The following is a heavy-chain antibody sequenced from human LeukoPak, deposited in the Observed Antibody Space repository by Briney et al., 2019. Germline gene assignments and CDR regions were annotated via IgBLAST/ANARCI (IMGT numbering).Heavy chain of an antibody. V-gene: IGHV4-31*03. CDR3: ARAPARYGSGSFDY. Sequence: SETLSLTCTVSGGSISSGGYYWSWIRQHPGKGLEWIGYIYYSGSTYYNPSLKSRVTISVDTSKNQFPLKLSSVTAADTAVYYCARAPARYGSGSFDYWGQGTLVTVSS. J-gene: IGHJ4*02. CDR1: GGSISSGGYY. D-gene: IGHD3-10*01. CDR2: IYYSGST.